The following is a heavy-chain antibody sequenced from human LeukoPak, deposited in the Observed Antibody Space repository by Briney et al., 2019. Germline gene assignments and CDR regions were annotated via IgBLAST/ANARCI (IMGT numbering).Heavy chain of an antibody. CDR3: ARHGAYSFDS. J-gene: IGHJ4*02. D-gene: IGHD4-17*01. Sequence: GGSVRLSCAASGFAFSSYGMGWVRQAPGKGLEWVANINQDGSDQYYVDSVKGRFTISRDNAKISLFLQMNSLRAEDTAVYYCARHGAYSFDSWGQGTLVTVSS. CDR1: GFAFSSYG. V-gene: IGHV3-7*01. CDR2: INQDGSDQ.